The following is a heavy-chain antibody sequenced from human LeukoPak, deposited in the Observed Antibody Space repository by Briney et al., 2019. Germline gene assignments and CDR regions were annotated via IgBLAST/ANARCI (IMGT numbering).Heavy chain of an antibody. CDR2: IHSSSNYI. D-gene: IGHD1-20*01. Sequence: GGSLRLSCAASASGVSFSSHSMNWVRQAPGKGLEWISYIHSSSNYIFYAASVKGRFTVSRDNVRNSLYLQMNSLRAEDTAMYYCAREYNSGATFDYWGQGTLVTVSS. CDR1: ASGVSFSSHS. V-gene: IGHV3-21*05. CDR3: AREYNSGATFDY. J-gene: IGHJ4*02.